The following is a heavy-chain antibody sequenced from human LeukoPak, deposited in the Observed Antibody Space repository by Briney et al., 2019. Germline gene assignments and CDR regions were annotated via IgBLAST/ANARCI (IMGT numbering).Heavy chain of an antibody. V-gene: IGHV3-30*18. CDR3: AKVELPCSSTSCYYDGDAFDI. J-gene: IGHJ3*02. CDR2: ISYDGSNK. D-gene: IGHD2-2*01. Sequence: GGSLRLSCAASGFTFSSCGMHWVRQAPGKGLEWVAVISYDGSNKYYADSVKGRFTISRDNSKNTLYLQMNSLRAEDTAVYYCAKVELPCSSTSCYYDGDAFDIWGQGTMVTVSS. CDR1: GFTFSSCG.